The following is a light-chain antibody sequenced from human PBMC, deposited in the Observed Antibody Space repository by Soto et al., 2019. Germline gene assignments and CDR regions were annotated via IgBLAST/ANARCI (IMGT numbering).Light chain of an antibody. CDR3: QQYDNLSLT. V-gene: IGKV1-33*01. J-gene: IGKJ5*01. Sequence: DIQITQSPSSLSASLAYRVTITRQASQDIGNYLNWYQQKPGKAPKLLIYDASNLETGVPSRFSGSGSGTDFTFTISSLQPEDIATYYCQQYDNLSLTFGQGTRLEIK. CDR1: QDIGNY. CDR2: DAS.